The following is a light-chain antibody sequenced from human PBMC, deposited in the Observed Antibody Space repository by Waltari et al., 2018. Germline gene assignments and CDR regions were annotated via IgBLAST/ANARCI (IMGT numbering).Light chain of an antibody. Sequence: DIEMTQSPSTLSASVGDRVTITCRASQSISTWLAWYQQKPGKAPKPLIYKVANLKSGVPSRFSGSGAETEFTLTITSLQPDDFATYYCQQYGNYSPITFGQGTRLEIK. CDR2: KVA. CDR3: QQYGNYSPIT. J-gene: IGKJ5*01. CDR1: QSISTW. V-gene: IGKV1-5*03.